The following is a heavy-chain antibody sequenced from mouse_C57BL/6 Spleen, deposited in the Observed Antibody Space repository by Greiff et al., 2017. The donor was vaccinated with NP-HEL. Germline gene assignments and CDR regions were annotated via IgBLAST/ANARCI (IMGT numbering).Heavy chain of an antibody. D-gene: IGHD2-5*01. CDR1: GYTFTSYW. CDR3: ARAYYSNYVEAMDY. J-gene: IGHJ4*01. Sequence: QVQLQQPGAELVKPGASVKMSCKASGYTFTSYWITWVKQRPGQGLEWLGDIYPGSGSTTYNEKFKSKATLTVDTSASTAYMQLSSLTSEDSAVYYCARAYYSNYVEAMDYWGQGTSVTVSS. V-gene: IGHV1-55*01. CDR2: IYPGSGST.